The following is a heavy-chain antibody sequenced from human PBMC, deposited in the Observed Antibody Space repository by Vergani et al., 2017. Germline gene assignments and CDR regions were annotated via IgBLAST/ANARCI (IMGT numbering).Heavy chain of an antibody. J-gene: IGHJ4*02. CDR2: IDWDDDK. CDR1: GFSLSTSGMR. D-gene: IGHD7-27*01. V-gene: IGHV2-70*04. CDR3: ARSSNLGSTGVDD. Sequence: QVTLKESGPALVKPTQTLTLTCTFSGFSLSTSGMRVSWIPPPPGKALEWLARIDWDDDKFYSTSLKTRLTISKDTSKNQVVLTMTNMDPVDTATYYCARSSNLGSTGVDDWGQGTLVTVS.